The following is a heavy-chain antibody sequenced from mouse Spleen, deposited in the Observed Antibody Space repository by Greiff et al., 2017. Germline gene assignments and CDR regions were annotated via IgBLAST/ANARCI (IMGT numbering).Heavy chain of an antibody. CDR1: GFTFSSYA. CDR2: ISSGGGNT. CDR3: ARLDGYYAMDY. J-gene: IGHJ4*01. V-gene: IGHV5-9*04. D-gene: IGHD2-3*01. Sequence: EVKVVESGGGLVKRGGSLKLSCAASGFTFSSYAMSWVRQTPEKRLEWVATISSGGGNTYYPDSVKGRFTISRDNAKNTLYLQMSSLKSEDTAMYYCARLDGYYAMDYWGQGTSVTVSS.